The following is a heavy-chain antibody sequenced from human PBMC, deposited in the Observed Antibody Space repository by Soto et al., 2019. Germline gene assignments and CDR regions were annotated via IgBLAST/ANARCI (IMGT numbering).Heavy chain of an antibody. CDR1: GGSISTSNW. CDR3: ARTSTSGTRFDD. D-gene: IGHD1-1*01. J-gene: IGHJ4*02. Sequence: QVQLQESGPGLVKPSGTLSLTCAVSGGSISTSNWWSWVRQPPGKGLEWIGEVYHSGSTNYNPSSTSRGAMSADKSMTQFPLKLNSVTAADTALCCCARTSTSGTRFDDWGRGSLVTVSS. CDR2: VYHSGST. V-gene: IGHV4-4*01.